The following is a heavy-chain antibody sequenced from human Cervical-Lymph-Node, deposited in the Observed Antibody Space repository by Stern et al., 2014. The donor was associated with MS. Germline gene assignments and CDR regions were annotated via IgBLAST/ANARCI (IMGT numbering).Heavy chain of an antibody. CDR1: GFTFSSYS. CDR2: ISSSSSYI. V-gene: IGHV3-21*01. D-gene: IGHD6-19*01. CDR3: ARGRCSSGWYLFDY. Sequence: EVQLVESGGGLVKPGGSLRLSCAASGFTFSSYSMNWVRQAPGKGLEWVSSISSSSSYIYYADSVKGRFTISRDNAKNSLYLQMNSLRAEDTAVYYCARGRCSSGWYLFDYWGQGTLVTVSS. J-gene: IGHJ4*02.